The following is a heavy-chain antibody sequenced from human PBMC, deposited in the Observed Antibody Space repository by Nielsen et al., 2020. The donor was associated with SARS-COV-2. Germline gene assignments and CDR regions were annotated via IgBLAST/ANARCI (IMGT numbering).Heavy chain of an antibody. Sequence: SETLSLTCTVSGGSISGSYWSWIRQPPGKGLEWIGYIYYSGSTNYNPSLKSRVTISVDTSKNQFSLKLSSVTAADTAVYYCARVQWGSGSFRLDYWGQGTLVTVSS. D-gene: IGHD3-10*01. J-gene: IGHJ4*02. CDR2: IYYSGST. V-gene: IGHV4-59*01. CDR1: GGSISGSY. CDR3: ARVQWGSGSFRLDY.